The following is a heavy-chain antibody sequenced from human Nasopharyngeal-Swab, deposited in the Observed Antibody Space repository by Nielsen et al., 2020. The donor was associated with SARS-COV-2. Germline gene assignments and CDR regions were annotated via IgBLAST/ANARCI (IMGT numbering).Heavy chain of an antibody. CDR1: GFTSSSYS. Sequence: GESLKISCAASGFTSSSYSMNWVRQAPGKGLEWVSSISSSSSYIYYADSVKGRFTISRDNAKNSLYLQMNSLRAEDTAVYYCARDGDYSGWELTDYWGQGTLVTVSS. D-gene: IGHD1-26*01. CDR3: ARDGDYSGWELTDY. J-gene: IGHJ4*02. V-gene: IGHV3-21*01. CDR2: ISSSSSYI.